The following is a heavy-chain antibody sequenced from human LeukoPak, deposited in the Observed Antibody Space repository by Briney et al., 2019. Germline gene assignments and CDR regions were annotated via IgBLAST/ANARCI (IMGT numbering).Heavy chain of an antibody. J-gene: IGHJ4*02. CDR2: IYSGGST. CDR1: GFTVSSNY. Sequence: GSLRLSCAASGFTVSSNYMSWVRQAPGKGLEWVSVIYSGGSTYYADSVKGRFTISRDNSKNTLYLQMNSLRAEDTAVYYCARDRNYYGSGSYYDYWGQGTLVTVSS. D-gene: IGHD3-10*01. CDR3: ARDRNYYGSGSYYDY. V-gene: IGHV3-53*01.